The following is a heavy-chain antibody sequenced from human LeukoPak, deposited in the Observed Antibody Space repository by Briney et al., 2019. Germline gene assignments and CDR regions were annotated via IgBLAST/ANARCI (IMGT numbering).Heavy chain of an antibody. V-gene: IGHV4-39*07. CDR1: GASISSSTYY. CDR2: ASYSGNT. J-gene: IGHJ4*02. D-gene: IGHD7-27*01. Sequence: SETLSLTCTVSGASISSSTYYWGWIRQPPGKGLEWIGSASYSGNTYYNPSLKSRVTILVDTSKNQFSLSLTSVTAADTAVYYCATNTGTVFDYWGQGALVTVSS. CDR3: ATNTGTVFDY.